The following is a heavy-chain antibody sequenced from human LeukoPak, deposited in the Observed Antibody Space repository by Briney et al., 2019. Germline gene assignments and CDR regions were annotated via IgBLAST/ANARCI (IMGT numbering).Heavy chain of an antibody. CDR3: TTDLKESGSDTTTGFQY. V-gene: IGHV3-23*01. CDR2: ISGSGGST. Sequence: GGSLRLSCAASGFTFSSYAMSWVRQAPGKGLEWVSAISGSGGSTYYADSVKGRFTISRDNSKNTLYLQMNSLRAEDTAVYYCTTDLKESGSDTTTGFQYWGQGTLVTVSS. D-gene: IGHD1-26*01. CDR1: GFTFSSYA. J-gene: IGHJ4*02.